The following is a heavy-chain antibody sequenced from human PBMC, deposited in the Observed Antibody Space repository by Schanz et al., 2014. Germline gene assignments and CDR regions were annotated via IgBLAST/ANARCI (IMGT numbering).Heavy chain of an antibody. V-gene: IGHV3-23*04. Sequence: DVQLVESGGGLVQPGKSLRLSCAASGFTFSSYAMTWVRQAPGKGLEWVSAISGRDGSTYYADSVRGRFTISRDNSKNSLYLQMNSLRAEDTAVYYCARIGGSVFDYWAQGTLVTVSS. D-gene: IGHD3-10*01. CDR3: ARIGGSVFDY. J-gene: IGHJ4*02. CDR1: GFTFSSYA. CDR2: ISGRDGST.